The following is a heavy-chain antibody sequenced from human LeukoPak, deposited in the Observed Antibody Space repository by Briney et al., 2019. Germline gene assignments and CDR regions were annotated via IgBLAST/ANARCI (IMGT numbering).Heavy chain of an antibody. Sequence: GRSPRLSCAASGFTFSSYGMHWVRQAPGKGLEWVAVIWYDGSNKYYADSVKGRFTISRDNSKNTLYLQMNSLRAEDTAVYYCARDRATTGPPDYFQHWGQGTLVTVSS. CDR1: GFTFSSYG. CDR3: ARDRATTGPPDYFQH. CDR2: IWYDGSNK. D-gene: IGHD1-26*01. V-gene: IGHV3-33*01. J-gene: IGHJ1*01.